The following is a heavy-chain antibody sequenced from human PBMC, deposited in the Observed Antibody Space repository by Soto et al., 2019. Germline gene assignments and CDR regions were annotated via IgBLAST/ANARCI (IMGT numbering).Heavy chain of an antibody. D-gene: IGHD2-15*01. J-gene: IGHJ6*03. CDR3: AREGSGGSCLGDCYYYYMDV. CDR2: INPSGGST. V-gene: IGHV1-46*03. CDR1: GYTFTSYY. Sequence: GASVKVSRKASGYTFTSYYMHWVRQAPGQGLEWMGIINPSGGSTSYAQKFQGRVTMTRDTSTSTVYMELSSLRSEDTAVYYCAREGSGGSCLGDCYYYYMDVWGKGTTVTVSS.